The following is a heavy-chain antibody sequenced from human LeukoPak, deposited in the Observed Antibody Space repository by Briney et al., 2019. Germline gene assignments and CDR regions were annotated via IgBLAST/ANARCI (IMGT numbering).Heavy chain of an antibody. V-gene: IGHV1-18*01. D-gene: IGHD1-1*01. CDR2: ITTYNGNT. Sequence: GASVKVSCKASGYTFTSYPISWVRQAPGQGLEWMGWITTYNGNTHYAQKLQGRVTMTTETSTSTAYMELRSLRSDDTAVYYCARRQGTTLNFDYWGQGTLVTVSS. CDR1: GYTFTSYP. J-gene: IGHJ4*02. CDR3: ARRQGTTLNFDY.